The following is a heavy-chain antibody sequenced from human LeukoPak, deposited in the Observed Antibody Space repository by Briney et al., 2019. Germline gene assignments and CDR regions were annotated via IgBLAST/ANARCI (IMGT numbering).Heavy chain of an antibody. CDR2: INHSGST. J-gene: IGHJ4*02. CDR1: GGSVSSYY. V-gene: IGHV4-34*01. D-gene: IGHD3-9*01. CDR3: ARVNPGLRYFGY. Sequence: SETLSLTCTVSGGSVSSYYWSWIRQPPGKGLEWIGEINHSGSTNYNPSLKSRVTISVDTSKNQFSLKLSSVTAADTAVYYCARVNPGLRYFGYWGQGTLVTVSS.